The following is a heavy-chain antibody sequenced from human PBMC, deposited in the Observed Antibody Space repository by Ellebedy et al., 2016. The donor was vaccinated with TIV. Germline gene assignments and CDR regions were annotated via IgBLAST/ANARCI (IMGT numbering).Heavy chain of an antibody. D-gene: IGHD1-26*01. CDR3: ARRGSDREWALLPGGMDV. V-gene: IGHV3-33*08. CDR2: ICYDGSNK. CDR1: GFNFATFG. Sequence: PGGSLRLSCATSGFNFATFGMSWVRQAPGKGLEWVAVICYDGSNKYYADSVKGRFTISRDNSKNTLYLKMNSLRVEDTAIYYCARRGSDREWALLPGGMDVWGLGTTVTVYS. J-gene: IGHJ6*02.